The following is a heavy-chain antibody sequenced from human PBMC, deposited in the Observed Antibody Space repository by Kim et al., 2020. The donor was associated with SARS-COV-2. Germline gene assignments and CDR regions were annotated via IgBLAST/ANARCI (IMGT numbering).Heavy chain of an antibody. D-gene: IGHD3-22*01. CDR3: ARRMYYYDSSGYYQDAFDI. V-gene: IGHV1-18*01. Sequence: ASVKVSCKASGYTFTSYGISWVRQAPGQGLEWMGWISAYNGNTNYAQKLQGRVTMTTDTSTSTAYMELRSLRSDDTAVYYCARRMYYYDSSGYYQDAFDIWGQGTMVTVSS. CDR2: ISAYNGNT. J-gene: IGHJ3*02. CDR1: GYTFTSYG.